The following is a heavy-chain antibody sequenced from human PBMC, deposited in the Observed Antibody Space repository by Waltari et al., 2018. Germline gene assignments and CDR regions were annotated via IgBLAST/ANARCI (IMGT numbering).Heavy chain of an antibody. CDR1: GFTLPSYG. D-gene: IGHD3-22*01. CDR2: ISGNTGDT. V-gene: IGHV1-18*01. Sequence: VQLVQSESAAKKPGASVKVSCKTSGFTLPSYGFTWVRKAPGQGLEWIGWISGNTGDTNYAQEFRDRVTMTTDTSTNTVYMELRTLRSDDTALYYCARNPNPFYYDSPCDLWGQGTELTVSS. CDR3: ARNPNPFYYDSPCDL. J-gene: IGHJ3*01.